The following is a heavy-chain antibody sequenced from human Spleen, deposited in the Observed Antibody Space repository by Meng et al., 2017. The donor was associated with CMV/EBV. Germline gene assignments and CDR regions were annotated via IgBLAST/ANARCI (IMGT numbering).Heavy chain of an antibody. V-gene: IGHV1-46*01. J-gene: IGHJ6*02. Sequence: ASVKVSCKASGYTFTSYYMHWVRQAPGQGLEWMGIINPSGGSTSYAQKFQGRVTMTRDTSTSTVYMELSSLRSEDTAVYYCAVAANSLNTIPYGMDVWGQGTTVTVSS. CDR2: INPSGGST. CDR3: AVAANSLNTIPYGMDV. CDR1: GYTFTSYY. D-gene: IGHD2-15*01.